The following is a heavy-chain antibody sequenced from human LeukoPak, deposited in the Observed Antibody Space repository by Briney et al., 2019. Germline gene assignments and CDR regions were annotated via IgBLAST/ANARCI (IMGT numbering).Heavy chain of an antibody. CDR2: ISSSSSYI. D-gene: IGHD5-18*01. CDR3: ARDQLWFS. J-gene: IGHJ4*02. V-gene: IGHV3-21*04. Sequence: PGKSLRLSCAASGFTFSAYAMSWVRQAPGKGLEWVSSISSSSSYIYYADSVKGRFTISRDNAKNSLYLQMNSLRAEDTAVYYCARDQLWFSWGQGTLVTVSS. CDR1: GFTFSAYA.